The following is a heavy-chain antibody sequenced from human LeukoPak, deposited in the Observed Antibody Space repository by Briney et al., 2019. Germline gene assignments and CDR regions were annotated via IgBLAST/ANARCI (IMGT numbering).Heavy chain of an antibody. J-gene: IGHJ4*02. CDR1: GFTFSSYS. D-gene: IGHD3-10*01. CDR2: ISNTNTYI. V-gene: IGHV3-21*01. CDR3: AREALLWVGEDHDY. Sequence: GGSLRLSCAASGFTFSSYSMEWVRQAPGKGLEWVSSISNTNTYIYYADSVKGRFTISRDNAKSSLYLQMNSLRAEDTAVYYCAREALLWVGEDHDYWGQGTLVTVSS.